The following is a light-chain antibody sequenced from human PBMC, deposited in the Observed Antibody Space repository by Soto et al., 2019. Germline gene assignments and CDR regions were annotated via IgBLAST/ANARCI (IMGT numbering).Light chain of an antibody. CDR2: DAS. CDR1: QSISSW. Sequence: TQSPSTLSSSFGDRGTITFRASQSISSWLAWYQQKPGKAPNLLIYDASSLESGVPSRFSGRGSGTDFTLTISSLQPDDFATYYCQQYNSFPHTFGQGTRWIS. V-gene: IGKV1-5*01. CDR3: QQYNSFPHT. J-gene: IGKJ2*01.